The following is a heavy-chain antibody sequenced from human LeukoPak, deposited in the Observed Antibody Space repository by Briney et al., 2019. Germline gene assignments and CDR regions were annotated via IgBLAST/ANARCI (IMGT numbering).Heavy chain of an antibody. J-gene: IGHJ4*02. Sequence: SETLSLTCTVSGGSISSYFWNWIRQRPGKGLEWIGCLYNSGITNYNPSLKGRVTISVDASKKQFSLNLSSVTAADTAVYYCARDFPSGSSLEYWGQGILVTVSS. V-gene: IGHV4-59*01. CDR1: GGSISSYF. CDR3: ARDFPSGSSLEY. CDR2: LYNSGIT. D-gene: IGHD6-13*01.